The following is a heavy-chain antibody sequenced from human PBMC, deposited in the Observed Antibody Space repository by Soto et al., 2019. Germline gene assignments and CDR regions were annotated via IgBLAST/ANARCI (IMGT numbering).Heavy chain of an antibody. V-gene: IGHV4-34*01. CDR2: INHSGST. D-gene: IGHD6-13*01. J-gene: IGHJ4*02. CDR1: GGSCSGYY. CDR3: ARGGPTAGDDY. Sequence: PSETLSLTCAVYGGSCSGYYWSWIRQPPGKGLEWIGEINHSGSTNYNPSLKSRVTISVDTSKNQFSLKLSSVTAADTAVYYCARGGPTAGDDYWGQGTLVTVSS.